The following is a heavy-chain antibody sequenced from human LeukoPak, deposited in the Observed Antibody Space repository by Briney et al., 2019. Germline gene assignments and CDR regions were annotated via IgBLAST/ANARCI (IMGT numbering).Heavy chain of an antibody. Sequence: PGGSLRLSCAASGFTFSSYWMSWVRQAPGKGLEWVANIKQDGSEKYYVDSVKGRFTISRDNAKNSLYLQMNSLRAEDTAVYYCAREDYGGSDAFDIWGQGTMVTVSS. CDR1: GFTFSSYW. V-gene: IGHV3-7*01. CDR3: AREDYGGSDAFDI. J-gene: IGHJ3*02. CDR2: IKQDGSEK. D-gene: IGHD4-23*01.